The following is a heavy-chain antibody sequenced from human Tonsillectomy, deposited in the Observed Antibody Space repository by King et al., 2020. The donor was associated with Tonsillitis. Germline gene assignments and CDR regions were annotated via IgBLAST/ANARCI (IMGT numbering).Heavy chain of an antibody. CDR1: GFSFSSYI. CDR2: ISSSSSTI. CDR3: ARENQYCFSISFYDAFDL. J-gene: IGHJ3*01. V-gene: IGHV3-48*02. D-gene: IGHD2-2*01. Sequence: VQLVESGGGLEQPGGSLRLSCAASGFSFSSYIMNWVRQAPGKGLEWVSYISSSSSTIYYADSVKGRFTISRDNAKNSLYLQLNSLRDEDSAVYYCARENQYCFSISFYDAFDLWGQGTMVTVSS.